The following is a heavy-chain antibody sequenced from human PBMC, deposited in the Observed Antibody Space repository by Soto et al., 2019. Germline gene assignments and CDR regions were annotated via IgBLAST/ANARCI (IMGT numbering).Heavy chain of an antibody. CDR1: GGTFISHA. Sequence: QVQLVQSGAEVKKPGSSVRVSCKVSGGTFISHAINWLRQAPGQGLEWMGEIIPVTETPNNAEKFQGRVTITADKATTTVYMELSSLTFDDTAVYFCARGNKGPGHYGPGSQGWYGPWGQGTLVTVSS. CDR3: ARGNKGPGHYGPGSQGWYGP. D-gene: IGHD3-10*01. J-gene: IGHJ5*02. CDR2: IIPVTETP. V-gene: IGHV1-69*06.